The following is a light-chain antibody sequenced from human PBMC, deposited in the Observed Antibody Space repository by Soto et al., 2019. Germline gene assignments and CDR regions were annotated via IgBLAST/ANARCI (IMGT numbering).Light chain of an antibody. CDR2: DAS. J-gene: IGKJ4*01. CDR3: QQFSSYPLS. V-gene: IGKV3-11*01. CDR1: QSISSY. Sequence: EVVFTHSPDTLSFPAWERATISSRSSQSISSYLAWYEQQPGQAPRLLIYDASSRATGIPARFSGSGSGTEFTLTITSLQSEDFAVYYCQQFSSYPLSFGGGTKV.